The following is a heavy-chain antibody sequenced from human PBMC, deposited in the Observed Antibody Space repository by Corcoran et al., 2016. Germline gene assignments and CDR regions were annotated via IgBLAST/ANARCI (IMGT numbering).Heavy chain of an antibody. V-gene: IGHV4-31*03. CDR2: IYYSGST. Sequence: QVQLQESGPGLVKPSQTLSLTCTVSGGSISSGGYYWSWIRQHPGKGLEWIGYIYYSGSTYYNPSLKSRVTISVDTSKNQFSLKLSSVTAADTAVYYCARDQVLGDYYYYGMDVWGQGTTVTVSS. CDR3: ARDQVLGDYYYYGMDV. J-gene: IGHJ6*02. CDR1: GGSISSGGYY.